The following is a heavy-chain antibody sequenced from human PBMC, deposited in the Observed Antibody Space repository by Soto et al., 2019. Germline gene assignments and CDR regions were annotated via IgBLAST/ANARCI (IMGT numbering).Heavy chain of an antibody. CDR3: ARRGDIVLVPAAIITSYYYGMDA. V-gene: IGHV4-39*01. D-gene: IGHD2-2*01. J-gene: IGHJ6*02. CDR1: GGSISSSSYY. Sequence: QLQLQESGPGLVKPSETLSLTCTVSGGSISSSSYYWGWIRQPPGKGLEWIGSIYYSGSTYYNPSLKSRVTISVDTSKNQYSLMLSSGTAADTAVYYCARRGDIVLVPAAIITSYYYGMDAWGQGTTVTVSS. CDR2: IYYSGST.